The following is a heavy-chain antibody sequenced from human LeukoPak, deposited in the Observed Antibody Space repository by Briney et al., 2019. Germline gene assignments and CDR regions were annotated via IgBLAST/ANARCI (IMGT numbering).Heavy chain of an antibody. V-gene: IGHV3-74*01. CDR3: ATGERHGFDI. J-gene: IGHJ3*02. Sequence: RGSLRLSCAASGFTFSSYLMHWVRQAPGKGLVWVSRINSDGSSTSYANSVKGRFTISRDNAKNTLYLQMNSLRAEDTAVYYCATGERHGFDIWGQGTMVTVSS. CDR2: INSDGSST. CDR1: GFTFSSYL.